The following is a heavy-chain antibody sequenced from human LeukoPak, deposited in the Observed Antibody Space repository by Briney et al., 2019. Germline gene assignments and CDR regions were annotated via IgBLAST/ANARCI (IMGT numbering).Heavy chain of an antibody. J-gene: IGHJ5*02. CDR1: GFTFSSYA. CDR2: ISGSGGST. D-gene: IGHD3-3*01. CDR3: AKDMLDGRFWSGELPNWFDP. V-gene: IGHV3-23*01. Sequence: GGSLRLSCAASGFTFSSYAMSWVRQAPGKGLEWVSAISGSGGSTYYADSVKGRFTISRDNSKNTLYLQMNSLRAEDTAVYYCAKDMLDGRFWSGELPNWFDPWGQGTLVTVSS.